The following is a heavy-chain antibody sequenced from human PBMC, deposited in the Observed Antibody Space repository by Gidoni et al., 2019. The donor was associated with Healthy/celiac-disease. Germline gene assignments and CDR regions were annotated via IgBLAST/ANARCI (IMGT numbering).Heavy chain of an antibody. D-gene: IGHD6-19*01. Sequence: QVQLVESGGGLVKPGGSLRLSCAASGFTFSDYYRIWIRQAPGKGLEWFAYISSSSSYTNYAASVKGRFTISRDNAKNSLYLQMNSLRAEDTAVYYCARGTGYSSGWDNWYFDLWGRGTLVTVSS. CDR2: ISSSSSYT. V-gene: IGHV3-11*06. CDR1: GFTFSDYY. J-gene: IGHJ2*01. CDR3: ARGTGYSSGWDNWYFDL.